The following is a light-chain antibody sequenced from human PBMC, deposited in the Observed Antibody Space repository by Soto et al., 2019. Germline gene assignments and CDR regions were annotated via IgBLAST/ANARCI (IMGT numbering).Light chain of an antibody. CDR1: SGDVGGYNY. V-gene: IGLV2-8*01. CDR2: EVS. J-gene: IGLJ1*01. Sequence: QSVLTQPPSASGSPGQSVTISCTGTSGDVGGYNYVSWYQQHPGKAPKLMIFEVSERPSGVPDRFSASKSGNTASLTVSGLQADDEADYYCSSYAGSNNYVFGTGTKLTVL. CDR3: SSYAGSNNYV.